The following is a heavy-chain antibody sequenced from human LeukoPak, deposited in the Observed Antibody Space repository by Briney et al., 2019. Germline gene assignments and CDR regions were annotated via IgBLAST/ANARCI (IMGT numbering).Heavy chain of an antibody. CDR3: AREKPSRGYYDY. D-gene: IGHD3-22*01. V-gene: IGHV1-69*06. Sequence: GASVKVSCKASGGTFSSYAISWVRQAPGQGLEWMGGIIPIFGTANYAQKFQGRVTITADKSTSTAYMELSSLRSEDTAVYYCAREKPSRGYYDYWGQGTLVTVSS. CDR1: GGTFSSYA. CDR2: IIPIFGTA. J-gene: IGHJ4*02.